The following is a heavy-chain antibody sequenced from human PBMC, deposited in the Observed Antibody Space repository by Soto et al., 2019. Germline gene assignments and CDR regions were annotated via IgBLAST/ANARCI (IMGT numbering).Heavy chain of an antibody. V-gene: IGHV4-39*07. J-gene: IGHJ5*02. Sequence: SETLSLTCTVSGGSISSSSYYWGWIRQPPGKGLEWIGSIYYSGSTYYNPSLKSRVTISVDTSKNQFSLKLSSVTAADTAVYYCARLRPGEIDPWGQGTLVTVSS. CDR3: ARLRPGEIDP. CDR2: IYYSGST. CDR1: GGSISSSSYY. D-gene: IGHD3-16*01.